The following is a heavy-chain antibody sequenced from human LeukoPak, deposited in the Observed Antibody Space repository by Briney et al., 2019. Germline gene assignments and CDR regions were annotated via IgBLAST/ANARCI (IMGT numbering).Heavy chain of an antibody. CDR1: GGSFSGYY. CDR3: ARGPFRYFDWLLDNWFDP. D-gene: IGHD3-9*01. J-gene: IGHJ5*02. CDR2: INHSGST. V-gene: IGHV4-34*01. Sequence: SETLSLTCAVYGGSFSGYYWSWIRQPPGKGLEWIGEINHSGSTNYNPCLKSRVTISVATSKNQFSLKLSSVTAADTAVYYCARGPFRYFDWLLDNWFDPWGQGTLVTVSS.